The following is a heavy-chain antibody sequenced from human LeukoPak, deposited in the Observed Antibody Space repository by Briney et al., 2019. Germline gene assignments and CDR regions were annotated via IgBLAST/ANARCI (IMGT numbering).Heavy chain of an antibody. Sequence: ASVKVSCKASGGTFSSYAISWVRQAPGQGLEWMGRIIPILGIANYAQKFQGRVTITADKSTSTAYMELSSLRSEDTAVYYCARLYDYDSSGPTDHYWGQGTLVTVSS. J-gene: IGHJ4*02. CDR2: IIPILGIA. V-gene: IGHV1-69*04. CDR3: ARLYDYDSSGPTDHY. D-gene: IGHD3-22*01. CDR1: GGTFSSYA.